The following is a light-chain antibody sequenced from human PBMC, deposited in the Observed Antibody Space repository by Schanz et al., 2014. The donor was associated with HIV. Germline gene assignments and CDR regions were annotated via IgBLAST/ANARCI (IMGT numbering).Light chain of an antibody. CDR2: GVS. CDR3: CSYAGTTTFVV. Sequence: QSALTQPASVSGSLGQSITISCTGTSRDVGGYNYVSWYQQHPGKAPKLMIYGVSNRPSGVSNRFSGSKSGYTASLTISGLQAEDEADYYCCSYAGTTTFVVFGGGTKLTVL. V-gene: IGLV2-14*01. CDR1: SRDVGGYNY. J-gene: IGLJ2*01.